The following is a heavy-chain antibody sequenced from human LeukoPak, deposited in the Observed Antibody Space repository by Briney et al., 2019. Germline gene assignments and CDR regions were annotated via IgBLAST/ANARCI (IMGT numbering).Heavy chain of an antibody. CDR1: GGSFSNYY. J-gene: IGHJ4*02. D-gene: IGHD2-21*02. CDR2: INHSGST. CDR3: ARVHDRGCGGGCYLAY. Sequence: SETLSLTCAVYGGSFSNYYWSWIRQPPGKGLEWIGEINHSGSTNYNPSLKSRVTISVDTSKNQFPLKLSSVTAADTAVYYCARVHDRGCGGGCYLAYWGQGTLVTVSS. V-gene: IGHV4-34*01.